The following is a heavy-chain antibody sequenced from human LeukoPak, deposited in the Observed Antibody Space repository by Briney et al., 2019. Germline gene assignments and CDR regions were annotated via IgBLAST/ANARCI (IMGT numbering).Heavy chain of an antibody. Sequence: SETLSLTCAVYGGSFSGYYWSWIRQPPGKGLEWIGEINHSGSTNYNPSLKSRVTISVDTSKNQFSLKLSSVTAADTAVYYCARLATSIVVVPAAMNYGMDVWGQGTTVTVSS. V-gene: IGHV4-34*01. CDR1: GGSFSGYY. CDR3: ARLATSIVVVPAAMNYGMDV. D-gene: IGHD2-2*01. J-gene: IGHJ6*02. CDR2: INHSGST.